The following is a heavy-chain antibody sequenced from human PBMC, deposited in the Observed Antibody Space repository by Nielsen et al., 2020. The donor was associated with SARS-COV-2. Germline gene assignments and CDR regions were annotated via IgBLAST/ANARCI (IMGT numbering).Heavy chain of an antibody. CDR3: ARDGWAAAGLKKLRPLDY. Sequence: WVRQAPGQGLEWMGWINTNTGNPTYAQGFTGHFVFSLDTSVSTAYLQIGSLKAEDTAVYYCARDGWAAAGLKKLRPLDYWGQGTLVTVSS. D-gene: IGHD6-13*01. J-gene: IGHJ4*02. V-gene: IGHV7-4-1*01. CDR2: INTNTGNP.